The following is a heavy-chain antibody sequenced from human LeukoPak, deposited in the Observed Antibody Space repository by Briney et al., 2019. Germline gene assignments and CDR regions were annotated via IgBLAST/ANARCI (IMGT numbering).Heavy chain of an antibody. J-gene: IGHJ4*02. CDR3: ARDLGRVAGKAKIAYFDY. CDR2: IIPIFGTA. V-gene: IGHV1-69*05. CDR1: GGTFSSYA. D-gene: IGHD6-19*01. Sequence: SVKVSCKASGGTFSSYAISWVRQAPGQGLEWMGGIIPIFGTANYAQKFQGRVTITTDESTSTAYMEQSSLRSEDTAVYYCARDLGRVAGKAKIAYFDYWGQGTLVTVSS.